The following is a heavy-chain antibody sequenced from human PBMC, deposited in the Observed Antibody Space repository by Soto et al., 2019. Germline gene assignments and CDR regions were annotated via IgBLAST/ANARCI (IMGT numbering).Heavy chain of an antibody. V-gene: IGHV4-31*03. Sequence: QVRLQESGPGLLKPSQTLSLTCSVSGDSISSEGYYWSWIRQHPGKGLEWIGYIYYSGITYYKSFLKSRVALSLDTSKNQFSLILTSVTAADTAVYYCASLHSGYDWESFDYWGQGIPVTVSS. J-gene: IGHJ4*02. CDR1: GDSISSEGYY. D-gene: IGHD5-12*01. CDR2: IYYSGIT. CDR3: ASLHSGYDWESFDY.